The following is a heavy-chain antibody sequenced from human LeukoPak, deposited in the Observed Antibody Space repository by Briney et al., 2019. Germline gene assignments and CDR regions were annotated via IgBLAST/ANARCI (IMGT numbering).Heavy chain of an antibody. CDR3: ARDVSGDGYNKFDY. V-gene: IGHV3-21*06. Sequence: GGSLRLPCAASGFAFNKYIMNWVRQAPGKGLELVSSISTGSRHIYYAASVKGRFTISRDDSKNSVYLQMNGLRAEDTAVYYCARDVSGDGYNKFDYWGQGTLVTVSP. D-gene: IGHD5-24*01. CDR2: ISTGSRHI. J-gene: IGHJ4*02. CDR1: GFAFNKYI.